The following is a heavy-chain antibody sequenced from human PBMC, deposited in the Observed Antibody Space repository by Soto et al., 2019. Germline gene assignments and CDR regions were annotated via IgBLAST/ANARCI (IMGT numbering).Heavy chain of an antibody. V-gene: IGHV3-49*03. Sequence: GSLRLPCTTSGFTFSAYAISWFRQAPGKGLEWVGVIRSKAYGVTTDYAASVKGRFAISRDDSKDTAYLQMNSVTTEDTAVYFCAEYTSVSRYCFFGMDVWGHGTTVTVSS. D-gene: IGHD2-2*01. CDR2: IRSKAYGVTT. CDR3: AEYTSVSRYCFFGMDV. J-gene: IGHJ6*02. CDR1: GFTFSAYA.